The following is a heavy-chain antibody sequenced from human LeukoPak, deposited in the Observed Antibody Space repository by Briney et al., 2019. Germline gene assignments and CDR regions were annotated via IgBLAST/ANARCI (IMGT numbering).Heavy chain of an antibody. CDR2: ISWNSGSI. V-gene: IGHV3-9*01. CDR3: AKDIGYSSGWPYYFDY. Sequence: PGGSLRLSCAASGFTFDDYAMHWVRHAPGKGLEWVSGISWNSGSIGYADSVKGRFTISRDNAKNSLYLQMNSLRAEDTALYYCAKDIGYSSGWPYYFDYWGQGTLVTVSS. D-gene: IGHD6-19*01. CDR1: GFTFDDYA. J-gene: IGHJ4*02.